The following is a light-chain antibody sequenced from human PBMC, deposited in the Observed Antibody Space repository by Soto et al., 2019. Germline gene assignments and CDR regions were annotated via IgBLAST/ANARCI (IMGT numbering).Light chain of an antibody. CDR2: AAS. J-gene: IGKJ1*01. CDR3: QQSYSTLQT. V-gene: IGKV1-39*01. Sequence: DIQMTQSPSSLSASVGDRGSITCRASEAISHYLNWYQQRPGKAPKLLIYAASNLQSGVPSRFSGSGSGTDFTLTISSLQPADFATYYCQQSYSTLQTFGQGTKVDIK. CDR1: EAISHY.